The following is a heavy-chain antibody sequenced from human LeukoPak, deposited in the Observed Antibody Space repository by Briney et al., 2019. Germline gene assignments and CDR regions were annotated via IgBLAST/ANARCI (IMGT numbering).Heavy chain of an antibody. CDR3: ARAGTTGDFDY. CDR1: GFTVSSNY. D-gene: IGHD4-11*01. J-gene: IGHJ4*02. V-gene: IGHV3-53*01. Sequence: GGSLTLSCAASGFTVSSNYMSWVRHAPGKGLEWVSVIYSGGSTYYADSVKGRFTISRDNSKNTLYLQMNSLRAEDTAVYYCARAGTTGDFDYWGQGTLVTVSS. CDR2: IYSGGST.